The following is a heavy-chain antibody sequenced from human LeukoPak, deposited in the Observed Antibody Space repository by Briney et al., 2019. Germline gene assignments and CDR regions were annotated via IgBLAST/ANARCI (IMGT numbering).Heavy chain of an antibody. D-gene: IGHD2/OR15-2a*01. J-gene: IGHJ4*02. Sequence: SETLSLTCTVSGGSISSSNYYWGWIRQPPGKGLEWIGTIYYSGDSYYNPSLRSRASISVDTSKNRFSLNVNSVTAADTAVYFCARHENIIMVPTAHAFDYWGQGALVTVSS. CDR3: ARHENIIMVPTAHAFDY. V-gene: IGHV4-39*01. CDR1: GGSISSSNYY. CDR2: IYYSGDS.